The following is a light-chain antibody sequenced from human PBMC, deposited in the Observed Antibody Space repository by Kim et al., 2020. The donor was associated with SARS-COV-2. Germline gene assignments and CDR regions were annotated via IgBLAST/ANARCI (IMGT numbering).Light chain of an antibody. J-gene: IGKJ2*01. CDR2: GAS. CDR3: QQYGRSPPFA. CDR1: QSVSSNY. Sequence: EIVLTQSPGTLSLSPGERATLSCRASQSVSSNYLAWYQQKPGQTPRVLIYGASSRATGIPDRFSGSGSGTDFTLTISRLEPEDFAVYYCQQYGRSPPFAFGQGTKLEI. V-gene: IGKV3-20*01.